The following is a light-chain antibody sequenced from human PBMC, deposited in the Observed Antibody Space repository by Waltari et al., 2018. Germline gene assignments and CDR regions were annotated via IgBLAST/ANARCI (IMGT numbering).Light chain of an antibody. V-gene: IGKV1-5*03. CDR1: QSVGTW. J-gene: IGKJ2*01. Sequence: DIQMTQSPSTLSASVGDRVTISCRASQSVGTWLAGYQQKPGKAPKLLIDRASSLESGVPSRFSGSGSGTDFTLTISSLQPDDFATYSCQQYSSFSTFGQGTKV. CDR2: RAS. CDR3: QQYSSFST.